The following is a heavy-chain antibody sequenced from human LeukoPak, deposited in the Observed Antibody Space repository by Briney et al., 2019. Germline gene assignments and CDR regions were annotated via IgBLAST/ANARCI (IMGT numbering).Heavy chain of an antibody. V-gene: IGHV3-7*01. J-gene: IGHJ4*02. CDR1: GFTFSGHW. CDR2: INQGGSDK. Sequence: SGWSLRLSCAASGFTFSGHWMSSVHQAPGQGLEWVANINQGGSDKYYVDSVKGRFTMSRDNANNLLYLQMNSLRGEDTAVYYCTRDRSRAEDDWGQGTLVAVSS. D-gene: IGHD1-14*01. CDR3: TRDRSRAEDD.